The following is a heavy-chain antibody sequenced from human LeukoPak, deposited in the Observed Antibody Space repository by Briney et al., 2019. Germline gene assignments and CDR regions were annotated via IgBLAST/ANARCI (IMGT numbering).Heavy chain of an antibody. CDR3: ARGYCSGGSCYQKPYWYFDL. Sequence: SETLSLTCAVYGGSFSGYYWSWIRQPAGKGLEWIGRIYTSGSTNYNPSLKSRVTMSVDTSKNQFSLKLSSVTAADTAVYYCARGYCSGGSCYQKPYWYFDLWGRGTLVTVSS. CDR1: GGSFSGYY. J-gene: IGHJ2*01. CDR2: IYTSGST. D-gene: IGHD2-15*01. V-gene: IGHV4-59*10.